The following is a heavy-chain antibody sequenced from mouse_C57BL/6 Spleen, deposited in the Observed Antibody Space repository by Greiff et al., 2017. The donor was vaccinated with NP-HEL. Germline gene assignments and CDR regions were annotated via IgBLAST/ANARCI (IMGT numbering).Heavy chain of an antibody. Sequence: DVHLVESGEGLVKPGGSLKLSCAASGFTFSSYAMSWVRQTPEKRLEWVAYISSGGDYIYYADTVKGRFTISRDNARNTLYLQMSSLKSEDTAMYYCTRDREYYYGSSLRFDYWGQGTTLTVSS. CDR2: ISSGGDYI. J-gene: IGHJ2*01. V-gene: IGHV5-9-1*02. CDR1: GFTFSSYA. D-gene: IGHD1-1*01. CDR3: TRDREYYYGSSLRFDY.